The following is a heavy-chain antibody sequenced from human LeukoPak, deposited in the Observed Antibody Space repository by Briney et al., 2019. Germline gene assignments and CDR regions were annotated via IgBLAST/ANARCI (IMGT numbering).Heavy chain of an antibody. V-gene: IGHV3-49*04. Sequence: QPGGSLRLSCTASGFTFGDYAMSWVRQAPGKGLEWVGFIRSKAYGGTTEYAASVKGRFTISRDDSKSIAYLQMNSLKTEDTAVYYCTLLWFGELLTPYYYCGMDVWGQGTTVTVSS. CDR3: TLLWFGELLTPYYYCGMDV. CDR2: IRSKAYGGTT. D-gene: IGHD3-10*01. CDR1: GFTFGDYA. J-gene: IGHJ6*02.